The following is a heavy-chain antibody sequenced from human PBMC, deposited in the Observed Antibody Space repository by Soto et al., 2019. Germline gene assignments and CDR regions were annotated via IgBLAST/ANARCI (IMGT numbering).Heavy chain of an antibody. D-gene: IGHD7-27*01. CDR3: AGTAGESWFDP. CDR1: GFTFSSYA. V-gene: IGHV1-69*01. CDR2: IIPIFGTA. Sequence: VQLLESGGGLVQPGGSLRLSCAASGFTFSSYAISWVRQAPGQGLEWMGGIIPIFGTANYAQKFQGRVTITADESTSTAYMELSSLRSEDTAVYYCAGTAGESWFDPWGQGTLVTVSS. J-gene: IGHJ5*02.